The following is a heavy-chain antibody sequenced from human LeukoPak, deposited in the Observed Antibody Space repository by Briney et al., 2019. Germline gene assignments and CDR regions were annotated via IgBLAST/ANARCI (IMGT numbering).Heavy chain of an antibody. CDR3: ATVEGVCASDTCSNYYLEH. V-gene: IGHV3-23*01. Sequence: GGSLRLSCEASGFSFNNYAISWLRQAPGKGLEWVSTISGDGGTTFYASSVKGRFTISRDYSQNTLYLQMSSLRDEDTAVSPCATVEGVCASDTCSNYYLEHWGEGTPVAVSS. J-gene: IGHJ4*02. CDR2: ISGDGGTT. D-gene: IGHD4/OR15-4a*01. CDR1: GFSFNNYA.